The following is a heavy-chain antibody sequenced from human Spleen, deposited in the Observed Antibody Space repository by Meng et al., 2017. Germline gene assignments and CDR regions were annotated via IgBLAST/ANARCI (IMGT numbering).Heavy chain of an antibody. CDR1: GFTFSSYE. D-gene: IGHD6-13*01. CDR2: ISSSGSTI. Sequence: GGSLRLSCAASGFTFSSYEMNWVRQAPGKGLEWVSYISSSGSTIYYADSVKGRFTISRDNAKNSLYLQMNSLRAEDTAVYYCARDSLRLTNPQLVYYYYGMDVWGQGTTVTVSS. V-gene: IGHV3-48*03. CDR3: ARDSLRLTNPQLVYYYYGMDV. J-gene: IGHJ6*02.